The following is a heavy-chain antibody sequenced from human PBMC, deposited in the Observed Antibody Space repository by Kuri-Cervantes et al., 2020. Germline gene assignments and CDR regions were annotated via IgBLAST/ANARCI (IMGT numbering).Heavy chain of an antibody. J-gene: IGHJ6*02. CDR3: ARDGHNWNYDQWGTTFYYYGMDL. CDR2: INTNSGGT. CDR1: GYIFTAYY. V-gene: IGHV1-2*02. D-gene: IGHD1-7*01. Sequence: ASVKVSCKASGYIFTAYYIHWVRQAPGQGLEWMGWINTNSGGTNYGQNFQGRVTMTRDTSISTTYMELRNLRSDDTAVYYCARDGHNWNYDQWGTTFYYYGMDLWGQGTTVTVSS.